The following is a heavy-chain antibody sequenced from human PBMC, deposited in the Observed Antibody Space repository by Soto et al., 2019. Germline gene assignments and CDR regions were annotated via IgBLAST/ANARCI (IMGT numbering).Heavy chain of an antibody. CDR2: IYWDDDK. CDR1: GFSLSTSGVG. V-gene: IGHV2-5*02. Sequence: SGPTLVNPTQTLTLTCTFSGFSLSTSGVGVGWIRQPPGKALEWLALIYWDDDKRYSPSLKSRLTITKDTSKNQVVLTMPNMAPVHTAKYYWAPIPASDAFDIWGQGTMVTVSS. J-gene: IGHJ3*02. CDR3: APIPASDAFDI.